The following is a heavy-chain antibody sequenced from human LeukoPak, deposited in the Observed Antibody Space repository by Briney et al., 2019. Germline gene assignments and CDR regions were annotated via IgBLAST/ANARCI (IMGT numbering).Heavy chain of an antibody. CDR2: IVVGSGNT. CDR3: AADFGSSWGSPY. V-gene: IGHV1-58*02. Sequence: GASVKVSCKASGFTFTSSAMQWVRQARGQRLEWIGWIVVGSGNTNYVQKFQERVTITRDMSTSTAYMELSSLRSEDTAVYYCAADFGSSWGSPYWGQGTLVTVSS. D-gene: IGHD6-13*01. CDR1: GFTFTSSA. J-gene: IGHJ4*02.